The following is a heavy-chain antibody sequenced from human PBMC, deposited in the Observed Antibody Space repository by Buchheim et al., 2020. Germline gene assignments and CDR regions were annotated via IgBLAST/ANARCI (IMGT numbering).Heavy chain of an antibody. CDR3: ASLLQLWTQDHFDY. J-gene: IGHJ4*02. D-gene: IGHD5-18*01. Sequence: QVQLVESGGGVVQPGRSLRLSCAASGFTFSSYGMHWVRQAPGKGLEWVAVISYDGSNKYYADSVMARFTISRHNSKQTLYLQMNSLRAEDTAVYYCASLLQLWTQDHFDYWGQGTL. CDR2: ISYDGSNK. CDR1: GFTFSSYG. V-gene: IGHV3-30*03.